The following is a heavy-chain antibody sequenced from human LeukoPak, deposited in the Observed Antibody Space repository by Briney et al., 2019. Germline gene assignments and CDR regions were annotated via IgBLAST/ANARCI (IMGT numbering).Heavy chain of an antibody. CDR2: IYPGDSDT. CDR3: ARHRSVRVETTPSEYYYYVDV. CDR1: GYSFTTYW. V-gene: IGHV5-51*01. J-gene: IGHJ6*03. D-gene: IGHD1-26*01. Sequence: GESLKISCKGSGYSFTTYWIGWVRQMPGKGLEWMGIIYPGDSDTRYSPSFQGQVTISADKSISTAYLQWSSLKASDTAMYYCARHRSVRVETTPSEYYYYVDVWGKGTTVTVSS.